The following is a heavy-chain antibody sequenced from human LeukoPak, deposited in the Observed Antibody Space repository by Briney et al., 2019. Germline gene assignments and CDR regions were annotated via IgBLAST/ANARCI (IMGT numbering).Heavy chain of an antibody. J-gene: IGHJ3*02. CDR1: GFTVSSNY. D-gene: IGHD3-22*01. CDR3: AKVYDSSTYAFDI. CDR2: IYSGGST. V-gene: IGHV3-53*01. Sequence: GGSLRLSCAASGFTVSSNYMSWVRQAPGKGLEWVSVIYSGGSTYYADSVKGRFTISRDNSKNTLYLQMNSLRAEDTAVYYCAKVYDSSTYAFDIWGQGTMVTVSS.